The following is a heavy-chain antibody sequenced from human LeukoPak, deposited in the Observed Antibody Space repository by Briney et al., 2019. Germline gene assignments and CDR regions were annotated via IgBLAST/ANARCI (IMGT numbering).Heavy chain of an antibody. Sequence: ASVKVSCKASAYTFTGYYIHWVRQAPGQGLEWMGWINSNDGGTNYAQKFQGRVTMTRDTSINTAYMEVTSLTSDDTAVYYCARGPGGRSGYYPLEDYYYYYYMDVWGKGTTVTVSS. V-gene: IGHV1-2*02. J-gene: IGHJ6*03. CDR1: AYTFTGYY. D-gene: IGHD3-22*01. CDR3: ARGPGGRSGYYPLEDYYYYYYMDV. CDR2: INSNDGGT.